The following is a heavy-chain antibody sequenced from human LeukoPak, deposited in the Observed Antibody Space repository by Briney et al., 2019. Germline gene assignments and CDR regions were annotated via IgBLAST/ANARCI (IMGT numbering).Heavy chain of an antibody. CDR1: GFTFSSYS. J-gene: IGHJ4*02. D-gene: IGHD6-19*01. V-gene: IGHV3-21*01. CDR2: ISSSSSYI. CDR3: ARGASSGWYRFY. Sequence: GGSLRLSCAASGFTFSSYSMNWVRQAPGKGLEWVSSISSSSSYIYYADSVKGRFTISRDNAKNSLYLQMNSLRAEDTAVYYCARGASSGWYRFYWGQGTLVTVSS.